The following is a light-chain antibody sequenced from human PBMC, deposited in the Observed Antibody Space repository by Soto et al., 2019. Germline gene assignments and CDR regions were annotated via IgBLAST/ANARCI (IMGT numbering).Light chain of an antibody. CDR3: QQYNSYSRS. CDR2: KSS. Sequence: DIQMTQSPSTLSASVGDRVTITCRASQSIDSWLAWYQQKPGKAPKLLIYKSSSFESGVPSRFSGSGSGTEFTLTISSLQPDDFATYYCQQYNSYSRSFGQGTMVEIK. V-gene: IGKV1-5*03. CDR1: QSIDSW. J-gene: IGKJ1*01.